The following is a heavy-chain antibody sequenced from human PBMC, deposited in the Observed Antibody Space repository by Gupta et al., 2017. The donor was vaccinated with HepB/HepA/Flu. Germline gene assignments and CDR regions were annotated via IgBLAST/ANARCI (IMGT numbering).Heavy chain of an antibody. V-gene: IGHV3-7*01. Sequence: EVQLVESGGGLVQPGGSLRLSCAPSGFTFSQSWMNWVRQAPGKGLEWVANINPDGNEKRYVDSVRGRFTTSRDNADNSVFLQMNSLRAEDTAVYYCASFDATVNYWGQGTLVTVSS. CDR3: ASFDATVNY. D-gene: IGHD3-9*01. CDR1: GFTFSQSW. J-gene: IGHJ4*02. CDR2: INPDGNEK.